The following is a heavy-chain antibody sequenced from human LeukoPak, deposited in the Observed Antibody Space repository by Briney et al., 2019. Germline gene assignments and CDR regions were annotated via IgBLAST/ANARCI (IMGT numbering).Heavy chain of an antibody. D-gene: IGHD2/OR15-2a*01. CDR2: ISTDGSST. CDR1: GFTFSRYW. Sequence: EPGGSLRLSCAPSGFTFSRYWMHWLRQAPGKGLVWVSRISTDGSSTTCADSVKGRFTISRDNGRNTLYLQMYSLRAEDTAVYYCASYLTSIPSGMDVWGQGTTVTVSS. V-gene: IGHV3-74*01. CDR3: ASYLTSIPSGMDV. J-gene: IGHJ6*02.